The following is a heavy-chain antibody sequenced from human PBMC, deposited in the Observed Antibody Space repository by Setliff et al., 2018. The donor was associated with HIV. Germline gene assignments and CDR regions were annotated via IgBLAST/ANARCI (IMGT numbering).Heavy chain of an antibody. D-gene: IGHD3-22*01. V-gene: IGHV3-7*01. CDR1: GFTFSSHW. Sequence: PGGSLRLSCAASGFTFSSHWMSGVRQAPGKGLDCVANIKQDESEKYYVDSVKGRFTISRDNAKNSLYLQMNSLRAEDTAVYYCARAGAYSYDSSGYLLFDYWGQGTLVTVSS. CDR3: ARAGAYSYDSSGYLLFDY. CDR2: IKQDESEK. J-gene: IGHJ4*02.